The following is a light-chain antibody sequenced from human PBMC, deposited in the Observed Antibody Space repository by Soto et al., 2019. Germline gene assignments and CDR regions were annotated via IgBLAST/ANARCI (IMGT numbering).Light chain of an antibody. Sequence: DIQMTPSPSSLSASVGDTVTIACRASQGISIYLAWYQQQPGKVPQLLIYDASTLQSGVPSRFSGSGSGTDFTLTISGLQPEDVATYYCQKYNGAPLTFGGGTKVEIK. CDR2: DAS. V-gene: IGKV1-27*01. CDR3: QKYNGAPLT. CDR1: QGISIY. J-gene: IGKJ4*01.